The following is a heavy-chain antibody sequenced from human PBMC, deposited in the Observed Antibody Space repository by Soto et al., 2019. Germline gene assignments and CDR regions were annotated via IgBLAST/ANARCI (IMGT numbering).Heavy chain of an antibody. CDR3: AKEPEIWTTSSGFDY. D-gene: IGHD2-2*01. V-gene: IGHV3-30*18. J-gene: IGHJ4*01. Sequence: GGSLRLSCAASGFTFNTYCIHWVRQAPGKGLEWVSVISYDGSHKYYADSVKRRFTISRDNSKNTVYLQMNSLRAEDTAVYYCAKEPEIWTTSSGFDYWGQGTLVTVSS. CDR2: ISYDGSHK. CDR1: GFTFNTYC.